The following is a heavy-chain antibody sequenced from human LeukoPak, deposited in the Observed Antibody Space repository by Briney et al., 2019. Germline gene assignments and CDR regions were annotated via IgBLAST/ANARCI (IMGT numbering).Heavy chain of an antibody. CDR3: ARRWNYGRNYYIDV. CDR2: INDSGRI. V-gene: IGHV4-34*01. J-gene: IGHJ6*03. CDR1: GGSFSNYY. Sequence: PSETLSLTCAVYGGSFSNYYWSWIRQPPGKGLEWIGEINDSGRINYNPSLMSRVTDSVDTSKNQFSLRLTSVTATDTAVYYCARRWNYGRNYYIDVWGNGATVSVSS. D-gene: IGHD1-7*01.